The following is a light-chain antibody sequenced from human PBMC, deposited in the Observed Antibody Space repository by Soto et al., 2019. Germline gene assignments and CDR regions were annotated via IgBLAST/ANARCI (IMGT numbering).Light chain of an antibody. J-gene: IGLJ1*01. CDR2: TNN. V-gene: IGLV1-40*01. CDR1: SSNIWAGYD. CDR3: ESYDSSLSGYV. Sequence: QSVLTQPPAVSVAPEQRVTIPCAGGSSNIWAGYDVHWDQQLPGAAPELLIYTNNIQPSKVPDQLSDSKSGTSASLAITGLQAGDEADYYCESYDSSLSGYVFGAGTKVNVL.